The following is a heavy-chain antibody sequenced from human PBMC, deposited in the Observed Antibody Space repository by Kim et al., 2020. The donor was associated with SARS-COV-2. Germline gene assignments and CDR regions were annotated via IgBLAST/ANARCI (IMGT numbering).Heavy chain of an antibody. Sequence: AQKVQGRVTITRDTSTSTVYMELSSLRSEDTAVYYCARGIMVRGVIAWFDPWGQGTLVTVSS. CDR3: ARGIMVRGVIAWFDP. V-gene: IGHV1-46*01. D-gene: IGHD3-10*01. J-gene: IGHJ5*02.